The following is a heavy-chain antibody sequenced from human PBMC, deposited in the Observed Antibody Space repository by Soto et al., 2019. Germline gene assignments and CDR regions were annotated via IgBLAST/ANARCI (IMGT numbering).Heavy chain of an antibody. CDR1: GGSISSYY. J-gene: IGHJ6*02. D-gene: IGHD2-15*01. V-gene: IGHV4-59*08. CDR2: IYYSGST. Sequence: SETLSLTCTFSGGSISSYYWSLIRQPPGKGLEWIGYIYYSGSTNYNPSLKSRVTISVDTSKNQFSLKLSSVTAADTAVYYCARHGRTVVTDPTRLNYYYYGMDVWGQGTTVTVSS. CDR3: ARHGRTVVTDPTRLNYYYYGMDV.